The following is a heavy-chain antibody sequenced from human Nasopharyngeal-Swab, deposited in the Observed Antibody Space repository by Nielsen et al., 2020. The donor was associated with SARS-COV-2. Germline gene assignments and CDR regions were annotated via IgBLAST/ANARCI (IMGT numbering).Heavy chain of an antibody. CDR3: AKDWGVGYCSSTSCYAHDAFDI. V-gene: IGHV3-23*01. D-gene: IGHD2-2*01. Sequence: WIRQPPGKGLEWVSAISGSGGSTYYADSVKGRFTISRDNSKNTLYLQMNSLRAEDTAVYYCAKDWGVGYCSSTSCYAHDAFDIWGQGTMVTVSS. J-gene: IGHJ3*02. CDR2: ISGSGGST.